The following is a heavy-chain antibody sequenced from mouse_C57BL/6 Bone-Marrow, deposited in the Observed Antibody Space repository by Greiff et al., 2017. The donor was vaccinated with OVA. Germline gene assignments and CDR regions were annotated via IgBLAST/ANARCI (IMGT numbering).Heavy chain of an antibody. CDR2: IDPSDSYT. CDR3: ARLFAY. V-gene: IGHV1-59*01. Sequence: VQLQQSGAELVRPGTSVKLSCKASGYTFTSYWMHWVKQRPGQGLEWIGVIDPSDSYTNYNQKFKGKATLTVDTSSSTAYMQLSSLTSEDSAVYYCARLFAYWGQGTLVTVSA. J-gene: IGHJ3*01. CDR1: GYTFTSYW.